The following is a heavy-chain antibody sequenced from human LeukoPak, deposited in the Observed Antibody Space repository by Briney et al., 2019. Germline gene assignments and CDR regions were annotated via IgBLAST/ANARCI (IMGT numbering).Heavy chain of an antibody. J-gene: IGHJ4*02. CDR3: AKDTGGYGDLTFVY. D-gene: IGHD4-17*01. V-gene: IGHV3-30*18. CDR2: ISYDGSNK. CDR1: GFTFSSYG. Sequence: PGGSLRLSCAASGFTFSSYGMHWVRQAPGKGLEWVAVISYDGSNKYYADSVKGRFTISRDNSKNTLYLQMNSLRAEDTAVYYCAKDTGGYGDLTFVYWGQGTLVTVSS.